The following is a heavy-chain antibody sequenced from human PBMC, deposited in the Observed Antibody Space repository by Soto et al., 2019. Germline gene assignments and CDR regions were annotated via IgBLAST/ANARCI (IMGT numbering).Heavy chain of an antibody. Sequence: QVHLQQSGPGLVNPSGTLSLTCAVSGDSITSRDWWSWVRQPPGKGLEWIGEIHHSGTTKYNPSLKSRVTISVDTASHQFSVNLSSVTAADTAVYYCARAAVRTFDYWSQGSLVTVSS. J-gene: IGHJ4*02. D-gene: IGHD2-15*01. CDR3: ARAAVRTFDY. V-gene: IGHV4-4*02. CDR2: IHHSGTT. CDR1: GDSITSRDW.